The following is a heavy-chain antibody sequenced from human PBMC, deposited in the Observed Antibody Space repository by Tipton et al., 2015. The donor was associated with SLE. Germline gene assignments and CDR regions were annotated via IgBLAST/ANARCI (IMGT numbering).Heavy chain of an antibody. CDR2: IYHSGST. V-gene: IGHV4-4*02. D-gene: IGHD6-13*01. CDR3: ARSSGYSSSWYKAFDI. J-gene: IGHJ3*02. CDR1: GGSISSSNW. Sequence: TLSLTCAVSGGSISSSNWWSWVRQPPGKGLEWIGEIYHSGSTNYNPSLKSQVTISVDKSKNQFSLKLSSVTAADTAVYYCARSSGYSSSWYKAFDIWGQGTMVTVSS.